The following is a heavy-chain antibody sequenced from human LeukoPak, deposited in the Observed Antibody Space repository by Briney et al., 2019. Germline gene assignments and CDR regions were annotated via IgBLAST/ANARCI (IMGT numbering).Heavy chain of an antibody. J-gene: IGHJ4*02. CDR2: VHYSGTA. D-gene: IGHD4-17*01. CDR1: GFSFDAYT. CDR3: ARGYGDFRVEGRYFHS. Sequence: GSLRLSCGASGFSFDAYTMHWVRQAPGKGLEFIGHVHYSGTANYNPSLRSRVTISIDTSKKHFFLKLKSVTAADTAVYYCARGYGDFRVEGRYFHSWGQGPLVTVSS. V-gene: IGHV4-59*01.